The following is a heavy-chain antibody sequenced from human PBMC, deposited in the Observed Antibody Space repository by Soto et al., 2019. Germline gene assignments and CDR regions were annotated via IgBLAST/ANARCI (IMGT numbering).Heavy chain of an antibody. CDR2: ISGSGGSK. V-gene: IGHV3-23*01. J-gene: IGHJ2*01. Sequence: VQLLESGGGLVQPGGSLRLSCAASGFTFSRYAMSWVRQAPGKGLEWVSAISGSGGSKYYADSVKGRFTISRDNSKNTLYLQINSLRAEDTAVYYCSKRTVGWYFDLWGRGTLVTVSS. D-gene: IGHD4-17*01. CDR3: SKRTVGWYFDL. CDR1: GFTFSRYA.